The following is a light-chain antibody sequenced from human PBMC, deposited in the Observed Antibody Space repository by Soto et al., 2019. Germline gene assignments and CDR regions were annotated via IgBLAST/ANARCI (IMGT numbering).Light chain of an antibody. V-gene: IGKV3-20*01. J-gene: IGKJ5*01. CDR1: QSVSSSY. Sequence: EIVLTQSPGTLSLSPGERATLSCRASQSVSSSYLAWYQQKPGQAPRLLIYGASSRATGIPDRFSGSGSGTDVTLTISSLEPEDFAVYYCQQYGSSPQTFGQGTRLEIK. CDR3: QQYGSSPQT. CDR2: GAS.